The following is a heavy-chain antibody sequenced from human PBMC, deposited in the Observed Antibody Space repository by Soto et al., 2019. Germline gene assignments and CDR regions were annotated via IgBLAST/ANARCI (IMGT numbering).Heavy chain of an antibody. CDR2: ISYDGGLQ. CDR3: VSDRGYGHASVPYS. J-gene: IGHJ4*02. CDR1: GFTFTSYG. Sequence: QAHLVESGGGVVQPGRSQRVSCAASGFTFTSYGMHWVRQAPGTRLEWVAVISYDGGLQHYADSVKGRFTISRDNSKNMVLLQMNSLRAEDTAVYYCVSDRGYGHASVPYSWGQGTLVSVSS. D-gene: IGHD5-18*01. V-gene: IGHV3-30*03.